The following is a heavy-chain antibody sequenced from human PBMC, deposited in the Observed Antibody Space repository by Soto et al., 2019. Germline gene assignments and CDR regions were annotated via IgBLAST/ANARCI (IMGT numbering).Heavy chain of an antibody. Sequence: GASVKVSCKASGGTFSTSTISWVRQAPRQGLEWMGGITPIFGTASFAQKFQGRVTITADESTSTAYMELSSLRSEDKSMYYCARDGAVYDSSCYYYLDWGQGTMVTVSS. V-gene: IGHV1-69*13. CDR3: ARDGAVYDSSCYYYLD. CDR1: GGTFSTST. J-gene: IGHJ4*01. D-gene: IGHD3-22*01. CDR2: ITPIFGTA.